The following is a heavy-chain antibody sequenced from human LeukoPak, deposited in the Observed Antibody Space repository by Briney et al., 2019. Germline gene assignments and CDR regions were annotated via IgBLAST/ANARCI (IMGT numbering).Heavy chain of an antibody. Sequence: GGSLRLSCAASGFTFSSYAMSWVRQAPGKGLEWVSAISGSGGSTYYADSVKGRFTISRDNSKNTLYLQMNSLRAKDTAVYYCAKAPRGAARPSYFDYWGQGTLVTVSS. V-gene: IGHV3-23*01. J-gene: IGHJ4*02. CDR2: ISGSGGST. CDR1: GFTFSSYA. CDR3: AKAPRGAARPSYFDY. D-gene: IGHD6-6*01.